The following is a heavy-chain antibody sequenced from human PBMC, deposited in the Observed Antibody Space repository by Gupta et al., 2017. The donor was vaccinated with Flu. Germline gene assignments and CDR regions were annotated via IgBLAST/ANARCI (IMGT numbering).Heavy chain of an antibody. J-gene: IGHJ4*02. CDR2: IWYDGSNK. D-gene: IGHD3-22*01. CDR3: AISDYYDSSGYFHY. Sequence: QVQLVESGGGVVQPGRSLRLSCAASGFTFSSYGMHWVRQAPGKGLEWVAVIWYDGSNKYYADSVKGRFTISRDNSKNTLYLQMNSLRAEDTAVYYCAISDYYDSSGYFHYWGQGTLVTVSS. V-gene: IGHV3-33*01. CDR1: GFTFSSYG.